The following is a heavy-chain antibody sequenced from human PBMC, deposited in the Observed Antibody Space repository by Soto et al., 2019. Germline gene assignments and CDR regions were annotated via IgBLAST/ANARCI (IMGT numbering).Heavy chain of an antibody. CDR3: ARVLMVRGPYFDY. V-gene: IGHV4-59*01. Sequence: SQTLSLTCTVSGGSISSYYWSWIRQPPGKGLEWIGYIYYSGSTNYNPSLKSRVTISVDTSKNQFSLKLSSVTAADTAVYYCARVLMVRGPYFDYWGQGTLVTVSS. J-gene: IGHJ4*02. CDR2: IYYSGST. D-gene: IGHD3-10*01. CDR1: GGSISSYY.